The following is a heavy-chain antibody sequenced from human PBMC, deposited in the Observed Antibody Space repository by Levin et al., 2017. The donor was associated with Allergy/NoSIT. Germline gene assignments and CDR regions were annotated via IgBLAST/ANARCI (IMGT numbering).Heavy chain of an antibody. D-gene: IGHD3-3*01. CDR2: IYYNGGT. J-gene: IGHJ2*01. CDR3: ARAAVTYSYDETRWFFDL. V-gene: IGHV4-61*01. Sequence: SETLSLTCNVSGGSVSSGSYYWSWIRQPPGKGLEWIGYIYYNGGTNYNPSLKSRVSISRDTSKNQFSLKLRSVTAADTAVYYCARAAVTYSYDETRWFFDLWGRGSLVTVSS. CDR1: GGSVSSGSYY.